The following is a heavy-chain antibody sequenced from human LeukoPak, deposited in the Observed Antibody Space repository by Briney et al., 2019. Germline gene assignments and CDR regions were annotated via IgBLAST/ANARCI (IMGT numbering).Heavy chain of an antibody. CDR1: GFTVSGNY. CDR2: ISGSGGST. CDR3: AKADYYADHLFDY. Sequence: GGSLRLSCAASGFTVSGNYMTWVRQAPGKGLEWVSAISGSGGSTYYADSVKGRFTISRDNSKNSLYLQMNSLKAEDTAVYYCAKADYYADHLFDYWGQGTLVTVSS. V-gene: IGHV3-23*01. D-gene: IGHD3-10*01. J-gene: IGHJ4*02.